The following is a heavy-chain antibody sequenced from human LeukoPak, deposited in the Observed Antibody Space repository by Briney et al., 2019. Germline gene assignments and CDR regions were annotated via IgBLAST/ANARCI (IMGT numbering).Heavy chain of an antibody. J-gene: IGHJ3*02. CDR3: ARQPSDSSGYYDDAFDI. D-gene: IGHD3-22*01. V-gene: IGHV5-51*01. CDR2: IHPGDSDP. Sequence: NLGESLKVSCRASGYIFTSYWLGWVRQTPDKGLEWVGIIHPGDSDPRYSPSFQGQVTISVDRSITTAYLQWGSLKATDTAMYYCARQPSDSSGYYDDAFDIWGQGTMVTVSS. CDR1: GYIFTSYW.